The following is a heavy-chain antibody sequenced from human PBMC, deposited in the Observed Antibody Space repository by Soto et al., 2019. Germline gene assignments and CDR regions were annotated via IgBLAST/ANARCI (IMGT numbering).Heavy chain of an antibody. J-gene: IGHJ4*02. V-gene: IGHV4-31*03. Sequence: QVQLQESDPGLVKPSQALSLTCTVSGGSISSGRYYWSWIRQHPEKGLEWIGYISYSGSTYYNPSLKSRVTISADTSENQFSLRLSSVTAADTAVYYCARVRGLGLFDYWGQGTLVTVSS. CDR2: ISYSGST. CDR1: GGSISSGRYY. CDR3: ARVRGLGLFDY. D-gene: IGHD3-16*01.